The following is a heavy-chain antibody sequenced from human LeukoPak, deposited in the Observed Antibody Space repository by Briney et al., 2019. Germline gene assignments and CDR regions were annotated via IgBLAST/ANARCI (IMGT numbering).Heavy chain of an antibody. CDR2: IFPGDSDT. V-gene: IGHV5-51*01. Sequence: GGSLKISCKGSGYTFTNYWIGWVRQMPGKGLEWMGIIFPGDSDTRYSPSFQGQVTISADKTISTAYLQWSSLKASDTAMYYRARLKVTTPPDYWGQGTLVTVSS. D-gene: IGHD4-11*01. CDR3: ARLKVTTPPDY. CDR1: GYTFTNYW. J-gene: IGHJ4*02.